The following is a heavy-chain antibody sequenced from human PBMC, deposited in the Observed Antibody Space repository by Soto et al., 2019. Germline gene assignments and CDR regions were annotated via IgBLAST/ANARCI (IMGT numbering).Heavy chain of an antibody. CDR1: GYTFKNYG. V-gene: IGHV1-18*01. J-gene: IGHJ4*02. CDR2: ITTYNGNR. CDR3: ARSGVDDSPSYFWFYFDY. D-gene: IGHD3-10*01. Sequence: ASVKVSCKASGYTFKNYGIKWVRQAPGQGLEWVGWITTYNGNRYSAEKFQGRVTMTTDTSKNQFSLILSSVTAADTAVYHCARSGVDDSPSYFWFYFDYWGQGTLVTVSS.